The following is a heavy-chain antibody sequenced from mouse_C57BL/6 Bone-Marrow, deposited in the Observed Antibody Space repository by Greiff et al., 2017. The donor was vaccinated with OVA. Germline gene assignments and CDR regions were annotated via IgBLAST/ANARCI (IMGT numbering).Heavy chain of an antibody. CDR1: GYTFTSYG. J-gene: IGHJ4*01. V-gene: IGHV1-81*01. CDR2: IYPRSGNT. D-gene: IGHD1-1*01. CDR3: AKEEGVYYGHYYAMDY. Sequence: QVQLQQSGAELARPGASVKLSCKASGYTFTSYGISWVKQRTGQGLEWIGEIYPRSGNTYYNEEFKGKATLTADKSSSTAYMELRSLTSEDSAVYFCAKEEGVYYGHYYAMDYWGQGTSVTVSS.